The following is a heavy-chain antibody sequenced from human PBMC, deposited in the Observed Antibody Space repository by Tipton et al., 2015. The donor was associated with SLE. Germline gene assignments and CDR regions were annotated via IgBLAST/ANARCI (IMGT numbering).Heavy chain of an antibody. CDR3: ARDNRALRDAFDI. CDR1: GDSLSGQY. Sequence: TLSLTCSVYGDSLSGQYWSWIRQPPGKGLEWIGEVFRGGSTNYSPSLESRVTITVDMSKNQFSLRLISVAAADTAVYYCARDNRALRDAFDIWGQGAMVTVSS. CDR2: VFRGGST. J-gene: IGHJ3*02. D-gene: IGHD5-24*01. V-gene: IGHV4-34*12.